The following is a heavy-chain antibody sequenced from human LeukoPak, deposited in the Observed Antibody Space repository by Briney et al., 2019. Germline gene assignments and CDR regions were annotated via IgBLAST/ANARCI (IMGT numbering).Heavy chain of an antibody. CDR2: IYYSGST. D-gene: IGHD6-13*01. Sequence: PSETLSLTCTVSGGSISSYYWSWIRQPPGKGLEWIGYIYYSGSTNYNPSLKSRVTISVDTSRNQFSLKLSSVTAADTAVYYCARHYGSSWYTPWDYWGQGTLVTVSS. J-gene: IGHJ4*02. CDR1: GGSISSYY. CDR3: ARHYGSSWYTPWDY. V-gene: IGHV4-59*08.